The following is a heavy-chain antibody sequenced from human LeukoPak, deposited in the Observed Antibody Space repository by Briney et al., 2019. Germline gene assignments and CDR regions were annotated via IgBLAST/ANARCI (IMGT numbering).Heavy chain of an antibody. Sequence: GGSLRLSCAASGSTFSTYAMHRVRQAPGKGLEWVAIISYDGSNKYYADSVKGRFTISRDNSKNTLYLQVNSLRAEDTAVYYCARSDYYGSGSYLGYWGQGTLVTVSS. CDR1: GSTFSTYA. D-gene: IGHD3-10*01. V-gene: IGHV3-30*04. CDR3: ARSDYYGSGSYLGY. CDR2: ISYDGSNK. J-gene: IGHJ4*02.